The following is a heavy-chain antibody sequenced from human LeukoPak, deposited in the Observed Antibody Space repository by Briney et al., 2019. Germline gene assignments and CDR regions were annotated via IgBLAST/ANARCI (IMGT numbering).Heavy chain of an antibody. CDR2: ISWDGGST. Sequence: GGSLRLSCAASGFTFDDYTMHWVRQAPGKGVEWVSLISWDGGSTYYADSVKGRFTISRDNSKNSLYLQMNSLRTEDTALYYCAKALGYCTNGVCLLIDYWGQGTLVTVSS. V-gene: IGHV3-43*01. CDR3: AKALGYCTNGVCLLIDY. CDR1: GFTFDDYT. J-gene: IGHJ4*02. D-gene: IGHD2-8*01.